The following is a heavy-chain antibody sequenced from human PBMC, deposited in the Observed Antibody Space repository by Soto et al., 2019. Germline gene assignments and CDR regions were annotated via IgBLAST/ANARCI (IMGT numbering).Heavy chain of an antibody. CDR2: IIPLLDIT. CDR1: GGTFSNDI. Sequence: QVQLVQSGAEVKKPGSSVKVSCKASGGTFSNDIITWVRQAPGQGLEWMGRIIPLLDITNYAQKFQGRVTITADKSTSTAYMELNSLRSEDTAVYYCVRDSPIGSTYSGYDGIDYWGQGTLVIVSS. D-gene: IGHD5-12*01. CDR3: VRDSPIGSTYSGYDGIDY. V-gene: IGHV1-69*08. J-gene: IGHJ4*02.